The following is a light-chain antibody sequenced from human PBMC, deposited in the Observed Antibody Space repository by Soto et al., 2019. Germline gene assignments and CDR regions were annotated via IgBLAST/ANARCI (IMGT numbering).Light chain of an antibody. Sequence: QSALTQPASVSGSPGQSITISCTGTSSDVGSYNLVSWYQQRPGKAPKLMIYEGSKRPSGVSNRFSGSRSGNTASLTISGLRAEDQADYYCCSYAVSSTWVFGGGTKLTVL. J-gene: IGLJ3*02. CDR2: EGS. CDR3: CSYAVSSTWV. V-gene: IGLV2-23*01. CDR1: SSDVGSYNL.